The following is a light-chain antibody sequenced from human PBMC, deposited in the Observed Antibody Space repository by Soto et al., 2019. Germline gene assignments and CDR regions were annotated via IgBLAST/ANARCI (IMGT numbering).Light chain of an antibody. CDR2: SNN. Sequence: QSVLTQPPSASGTPGQRVTISCSGSSSNIGSNAVNWYQQLPGTAPKLRIYSNNQRPSGVPDRFSGSKSGTSASLAISGLQSEDETDYYCAAWDDSLNGHVFGTGTKLTVL. J-gene: IGLJ1*01. V-gene: IGLV1-44*01. CDR1: SSNIGSNA. CDR3: AAWDDSLNGHV.